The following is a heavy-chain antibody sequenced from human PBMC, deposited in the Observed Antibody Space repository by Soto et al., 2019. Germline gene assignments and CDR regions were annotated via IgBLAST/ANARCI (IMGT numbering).Heavy chain of an antibody. CDR1: GYTFTSYW. CDR2: IYPGDSDV. J-gene: IGHJ4*02. V-gene: IGHV5-51*01. D-gene: IGHD3-16*01. CDR3: ARQYLGAFDY. Sequence: PGESLKISCEGSGYTFTSYWIGWVRQVPGKGLEWMGMIYPGDSDVRCRPSFQGQVTISADKSINTAYLQWSSLKASDTAIYFCARQYLGAFDYWGQGALVTSPQ.